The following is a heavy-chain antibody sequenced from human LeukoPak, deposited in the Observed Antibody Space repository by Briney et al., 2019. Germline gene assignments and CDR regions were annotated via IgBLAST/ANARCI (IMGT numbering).Heavy chain of an antibody. CDR1: GGSISSYY. V-gene: IGHV4-59*01. D-gene: IGHD2/OR15-2a*01. J-gene: IGHJ3*02. CDR2: IYYSGST. Sequence: PSETLSLTCTVSGGSISSYYWSWIRQPPGKGLEWIGYIYYSGSTNYNPSLKSRVTMSADASKNQFALKLKSVTAADTAVYYCARATVIVHAFDIWGKGTMVTVSS. CDR3: ARATVIVHAFDI.